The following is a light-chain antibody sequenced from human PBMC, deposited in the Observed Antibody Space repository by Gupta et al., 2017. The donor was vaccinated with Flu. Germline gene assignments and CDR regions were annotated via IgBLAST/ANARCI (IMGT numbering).Light chain of an antibody. J-gene: IGLJ3*02. CDR3: QTWGPGLRL. CDR2: VDSDGSH. V-gene: IGLV4-69*02. CDR1: SGHSDYA. Sequence: QLVVTQSPSASASLGAAVKLTCTLSSGHSDYAVAWHQQHPGKGPRHLTKVDSDGSHTKGDGIPDRFSGSSSAAERYLIISSLQSEDEADYYCQTWGPGLRLFGGGTKLTVL.